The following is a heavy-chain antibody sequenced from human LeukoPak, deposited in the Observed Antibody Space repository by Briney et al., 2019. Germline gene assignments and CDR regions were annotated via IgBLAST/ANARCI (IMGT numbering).Heavy chain of an antibody. J-gene: IGHJ4*02. CDR3: ARTRMIVAYYFDY. V-gene: IGHV1-2*02. CDR1: VYTFTGYY. D-gene: IGHD3-22*01. Sequence: ASVTVSCKASVYTFTGYYMDWVRQAPGQGIEWMGWINPNSGGTNYAQKLQGRVTMTTDTFTSTAYMELSSLRSDDTAVYYCARTRMIVAYYFDYWGQGTLVTVSS. CDR2: INPNSGGT.